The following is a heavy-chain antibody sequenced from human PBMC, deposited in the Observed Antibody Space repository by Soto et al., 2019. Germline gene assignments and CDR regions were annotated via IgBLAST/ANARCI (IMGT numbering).Heavy chain of an antibody. J-gene: IGHJ6*02. CDR2: LSGSGGNT. V-gene: IGHV3-23*01. CDR3: AKDDTRERYYYYYGLDV. Sequence: EVLLLESGGGLVQPGGPLRLSCAASGFTFSSYAMSWVRQAPGKGLEWVSALSGSGGNTYYADSVRGRFTISRDNSKNTLYLQMNSLRAEDTAVYYCAKDDTRERYYYYYGLDVWGQGTTVTVSS. D-gene: IGHD3-22*01. CDR1: GFTFSSYA.